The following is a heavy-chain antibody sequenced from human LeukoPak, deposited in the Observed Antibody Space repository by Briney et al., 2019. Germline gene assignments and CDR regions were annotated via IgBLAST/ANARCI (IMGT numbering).Heavy chain of an antibody. V-gene: IGHV4-34*01. J-gene: IGHJ4*02. CDR2: IYNSGST. D-gene: IGHD6-19*01. CDR3: ATMYSSGWYSYDY. Sequence: PSETLSLTCAVYGGSFSGYYWSWIRQSPGKGLEWIGYIYNSGSTNYNPSLKSRVTMSVDTSKNQFSLKLSSVTAADTAVYYCATMYSSGWYSYDYWGQGTLVTVSS. CDR1: GGSFSGYY.